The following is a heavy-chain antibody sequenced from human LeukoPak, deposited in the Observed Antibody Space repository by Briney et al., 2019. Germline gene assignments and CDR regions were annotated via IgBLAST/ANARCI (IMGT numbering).Heavy chain of an antibody. CDR2: IIPIFGTA. CDR1: RGTFSSYA. Sequence: SVKVSCKASRGTFSSYAISWVRQAPGQGLEWMGGIIPIFGTANYAQKFQGRVTITADESTSTAYMELSSLRSEDTAVYYCARSPDILTGENFDYWGQGTLVTVSS. V-gene: IGHV1-69*13. D-gene: IGHD3-9*01. J-gene: IGHJ4*02. CDR3: ARSPDILTGENFDY.